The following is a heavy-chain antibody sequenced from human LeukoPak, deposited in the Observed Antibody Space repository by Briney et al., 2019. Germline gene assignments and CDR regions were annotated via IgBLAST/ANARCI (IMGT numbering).Heavy chain of an antibody. CDR1: GYTFTSYY. V-gene: IGHV1-46*01. CDR3: AREQDYYDSSGYLPDY. Sequence: ASVKVSCKASGYTFTSYYMHWVRQAPGQGLEWMGIINPSGGSTSYAQKFQGRVTMTRDTSTSTVYVELSSLRSEDTAVYYCAREQDYYDSSGYLPDYWGQGTLVTVSS. CDR2: INPSGGST. D-gene: IGHD3-22*01. J-gene: IGHJ4*02.